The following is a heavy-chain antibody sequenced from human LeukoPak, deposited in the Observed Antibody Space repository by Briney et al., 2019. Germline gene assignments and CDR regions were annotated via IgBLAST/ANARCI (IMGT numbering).Heavy chain of an antibody. CDR1: GGSISSGGYY. CDR3: ARGRRKKSERALPPYYYGSGSYSYYYYYMDV. J-gene: IGHJ6*03. Sequence: PSETLSLTCTVSGGSISSGGYYWRWLRQHPGTGLEWIVYIYYSGSTYYNPSLKSRVTISVDTSKNQFSLKLSSVTAADTAVYYCARGRRKKSERALPPYYYGSGSYSYYYYYMDVWGKGTTVTVSS. CDR2: IYYSGST. V-gene: IGHV4-31*03. D-gene: IGHD3-10*01.